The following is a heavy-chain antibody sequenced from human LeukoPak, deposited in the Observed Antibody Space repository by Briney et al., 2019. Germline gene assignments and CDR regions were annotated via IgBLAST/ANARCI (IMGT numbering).Heavy chain of an antibody. CDR3: ARGRGGGGSSNNWFDP. J-gene: IGHJ5*02. CDR2: IYYSGST. D-gene: IGHD2-15*01. V-gene: IGHV4-59*01. Sequence: NPSETLSLTCTVSGGSINSYYWSWIRQPPGKGLEWIGYIYYSGSTNYNPSLKSRVTISADTSKNQFSLKLSSVTAADTAVYYCARGRGGGGSSNNWFDPWGQGTLVTVSS. CDR1: GGSINSYY.